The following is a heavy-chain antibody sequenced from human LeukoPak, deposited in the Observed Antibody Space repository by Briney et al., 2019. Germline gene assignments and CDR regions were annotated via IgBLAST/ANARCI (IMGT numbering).Heavy chain of an antibody. CDR1: GFTFSSYW. J-gene: IGHJ4*02. CDR3: ARDYGDHGEYFDY. Sequence: PGGSLRLSCAASGFTFSSYWMHWVRQAPGKGLVWVSRINSDGSSTSYADSVKGRFTISRDNAKNTLYLQMNSLSDEDTAVYRCARDYGDHGEYFDYWGQGTLVTVSS. CDR2: INSDGSST. D-gene: IGHD4-17*01. V-gene: IGHV3-74*01.